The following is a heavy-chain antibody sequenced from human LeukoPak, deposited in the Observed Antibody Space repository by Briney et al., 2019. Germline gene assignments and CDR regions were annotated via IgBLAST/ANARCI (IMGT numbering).Heavy chain of an antibody. Sequence: GGSLRLSCAASGFTFSSYSMHWVRQAPGKGLEWVSSISSSSSYIYYADSVKGRFTISRDNAKNSLYLQMNSLRADDTAVYYCARDGAYSSGGFDYWGQGTLVTVSS. J-gene: IGHJ4*02. CDR2: ISSSSSYI. CDR1: GFTFSSYS. CDR3: ARDGAYSSGGFDY. D-gene: IGHD6-19*01. V-gene: IGHV3-21*04.